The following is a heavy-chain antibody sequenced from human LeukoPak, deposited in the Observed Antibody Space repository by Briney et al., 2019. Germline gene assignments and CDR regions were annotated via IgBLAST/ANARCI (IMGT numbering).Heavy chain of an antibody. J-gene: IGHJ3*02. CDR1: GDSISSGNYY. Sequence: SETLSLTCTVSGDSISSGNYYWTWVRQPAGKGLEWIGRIYTSGNTNYDPSLKSQVTISMDTSKNQFSLNLNSVTAADTAVYYCARDRAGDSFDIWGQGTMVTVSS. V-gene: IGHV4-61*02. CDR3: ARDRAGDSFDI. CDR2: IYTSGNT. D-gene: IGHD7-27*01.